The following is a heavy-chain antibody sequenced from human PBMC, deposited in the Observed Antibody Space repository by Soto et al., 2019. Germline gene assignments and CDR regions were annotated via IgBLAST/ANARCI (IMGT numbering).Heavy chain of an antibody. CDR1: GYTFTSYG. J-gene: IGHJ4*01. D-gene: IGHD2-21*02. V-gene: IGHV1-18*01. CDR3: SRDHHGDYSSDY. CDR2: ISAYNGNT. Sequence: ASVKVSCKASGYTFTSYGISWVRQAPGQGLEWMGWISAYNGNTNYAQKLQGRVTMTTDTSTSTAYMELRSLRSDDTAVCYCSRDHHGDYSSDYCGQGTLVTVSS.